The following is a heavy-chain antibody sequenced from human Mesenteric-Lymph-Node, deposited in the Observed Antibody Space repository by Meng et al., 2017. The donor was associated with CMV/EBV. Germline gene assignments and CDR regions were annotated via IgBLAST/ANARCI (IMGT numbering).Heavy chain of an antibody. Sequence: GGSLRLSCAASGFTFSSYAMSWVRQAPGKGLEWVSVIYSGGSSTYYADSVKGRFTISRDNSKNTLYLQMNSLRAEDTAVYYCAKVVTMVREDAFDIWGQGTMVTVSS. J-gene: IGHJ3*02. CDR1: GFTFSSYA. CDR3: AKVVTMVREDAFDI. CDR2: IYSGGSST. D-gene: IGHD3-10*01. V-gene: IGHV3-23*03.